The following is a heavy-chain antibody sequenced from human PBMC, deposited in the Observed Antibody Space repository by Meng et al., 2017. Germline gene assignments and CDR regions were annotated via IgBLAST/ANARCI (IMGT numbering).Heavy chain of an antibody. CDR3: ARLQLLWFGEFHPFGY. J-gene: IGHJ4*02. D-gene: IGHD3-10*01. CDR1: GFSLSTSGVG. V-gene: IGHV2-5*01. Sequence: SGPTLVKPTQTLTLTCTFSGFSLSTSGVGVGWIRQPPGKALEWLALIYWNDDKRYSPSLKSRLTITKDTSKNQVVHTMTNMDPVDTATYYCARLQLLWFGEFHPFGYWGQGTLVTVSS. CDR2: IYWNDDK.